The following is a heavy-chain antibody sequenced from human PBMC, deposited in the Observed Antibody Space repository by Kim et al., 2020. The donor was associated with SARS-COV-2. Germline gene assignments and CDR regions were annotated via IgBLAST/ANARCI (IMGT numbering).Heavy chain of an antibody. J-gene: IGHJ4*02. D-gene: IGHD2-15*01. V-gene: IGHV4-59*01. CDR1: GGSISSNY. CDR2: IYYSGTT. CDR3: ARVNAAAKNFDY. Sequence: SETLSLTCTVSGGSISSNYWSWIRKPPRKGMERIGFIYYSGTTNYDPSLKRRVTISVDTSKNQFSLELSSVTAAATAVYYCARVNAAAKNFDYWGQGTLVTVSS.